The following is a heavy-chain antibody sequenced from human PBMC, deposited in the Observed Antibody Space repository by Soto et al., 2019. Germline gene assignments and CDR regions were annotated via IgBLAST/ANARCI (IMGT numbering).Heavy chain of an antibody. CDR1: GGSISSGGYS. D-gene: IGHD3-22*01. Sequence: ALSLTCVVSGGSISSGGYSWSWIRQPPGKGLEWIGYIYHSGSTYYNPSLKSRVTISVDRSKNQFSLKLSSVTAADTAGYYCARGADYYDSSGYLDYWGQRTPVTVSS. CDR2: IYHSGST. V-gene: IGHV4-30-2*01. CDR3: ARGADYYDSSGYLDY. J-gene: IGHJ4*02.